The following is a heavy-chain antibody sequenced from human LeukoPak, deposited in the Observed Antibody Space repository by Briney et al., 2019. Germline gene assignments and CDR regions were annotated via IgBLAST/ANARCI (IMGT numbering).Heavy chain of an antibody. Sequence: SETLSLTCTVSGGSISSYYWSWIRQPPGKGLEWIGEINHSGSTNYNPSLKSRVTISVDTSKNQFSLKLSSVTAADTAVYYCARARLGSLVSFDYWGQGTLVTVSS. D-gene: IGHD7-27*01. CDR1: GGSISSYY. J-gene: IGHJ4*02. CDR2: INHSGST. V-gene: IGHV4-34*01. CDR3: ARARLGSLVSFDY.